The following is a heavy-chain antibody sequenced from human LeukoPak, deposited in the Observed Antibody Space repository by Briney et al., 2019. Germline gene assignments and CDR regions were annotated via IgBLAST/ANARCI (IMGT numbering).Heavy chain of an antibody. D-gene: IGHD3-3*01. Sequence: ASVKVSCKASGGTFSSYAISWVRQAPGQGLKWMGGIIPIFGTANYAQRFQGRVTVTRDKSASTAYMELSSLRSEDTALYYCARGIWSSHKADYYLDHWGQGTLVTVSS. CDR3: ARGIWSSHKADYYLDH. CDR1: GGTFSSYA. V-gene: IGHV1-69*05. CDR2: IIPIFGTA. J-gene: IGHJ4*02.